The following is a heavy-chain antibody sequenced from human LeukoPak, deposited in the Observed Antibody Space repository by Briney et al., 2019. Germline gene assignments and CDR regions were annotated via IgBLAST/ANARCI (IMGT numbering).Heavy chain of an antibody. CDR2: IYYSGST. CDR1: GGSISSYY. J-gene: IGHJ4*02. V-gene: IGHV4-59*01. Sequence: PSETLSLTCTVSGGSISSYYWGWIRQPPGKGLEWIGYIYYSGSTNYNPSLKSRVTISVDTSKNQFSLKLSSVTAADTAVYYCARALYSSGWYRGEYYFDYWGQGTLVTVSS. D-gene: IGHD6-19*01. CDR3: ARALYSSGWYRGEYYFDY.